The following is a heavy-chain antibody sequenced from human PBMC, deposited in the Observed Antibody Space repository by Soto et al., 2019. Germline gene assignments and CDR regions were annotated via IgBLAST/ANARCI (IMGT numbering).Heavy chain of an antibody. CDR1: GFTFSSYG. D-gene: IGHD2-15*01. CDR2: IWYDGSNK. CDR3: AREAVAQAYYYGMDV. J-gene: IGHJ6*02. V-gene: IGHV3-33*01. Sequence: QVQLVESGGGVVQPGRSLRLSCAASGFTFSSYGMHWVRQAPGKGLEWVAVIWYDGSNKYYADSVKGRFTISRDNSKNTLYLQMNSLRAEDTAVYYCAREAVAQAYYYGMDVWGQGTTVTVSS.